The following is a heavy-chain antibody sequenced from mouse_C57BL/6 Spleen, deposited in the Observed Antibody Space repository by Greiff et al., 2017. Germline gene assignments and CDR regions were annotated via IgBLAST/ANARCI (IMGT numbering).Heavy chain of an antibody. Sequence: EVQVVESEGGLVQPGSSMKLSCTASGFTFSDYYMAWVRQVPEKGLEWVANINYDGSSTYYLDSLKSRFIISRDNAKNILYLQMSSLKSEDTATYYCARMEFDDGSSHWYFDVWGTGTTVTVSS. V-gene: IGHV5-16*01. CDR1: GFTFSDYY. D-gene: IGHD1-1*01. CDR2: INYDGSST. J-gene: IGHJ1*03. CDR3: ARMEFDDGSSHWYFDV.